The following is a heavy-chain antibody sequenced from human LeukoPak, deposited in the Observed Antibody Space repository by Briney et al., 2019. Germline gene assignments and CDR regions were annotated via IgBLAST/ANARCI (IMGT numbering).Heavy chain of an antibody. CDR3: AREYSSSSVRNWFDP. J-gene: IGHJ5*02. Sequence: SETLSLICAVYGGSFSGYYWSWIRQPPGKGLEWIGEINHSGSTNYNPSLKSRVTISVDTSKNQFSLKLSSVTAADTAVYYCAREYSSSSVRNWFDPWGQGTLVTVSS. V-gene: IGHV4-34*01. CDR1: GGSFSGYY. D-gene: IGHD6-13*01. CDR2: INHSGST.